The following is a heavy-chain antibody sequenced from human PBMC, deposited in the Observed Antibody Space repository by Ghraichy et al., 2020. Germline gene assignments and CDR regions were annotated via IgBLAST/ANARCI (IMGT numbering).Heavy chain of an antibody. CDR1: GGSISSSSYY. V-gene: IGHV4-39*01. Sequence: SETLSLTCTVSGGSISSSSYYWGWIRQPPGKGLEWIGSIYYSGSTYYNPSLKSRVTISVDTSKNQFSLKLSSVTAADTAVYYCASPSAIAAAGTFDYWGQGTLVTVSS. D-gene: IGHD6-13*01. J-gene: IGHJ4*02. CDR2: IYYSGST. CDR3: ASPSAIAAAGTFDY.